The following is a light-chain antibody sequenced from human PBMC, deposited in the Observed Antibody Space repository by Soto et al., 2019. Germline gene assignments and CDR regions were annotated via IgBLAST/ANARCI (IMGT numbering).Light chain of an antibody. J-gene: IGKJ5*01. Sequence: IQMTESLSSLSASVGDRVTITCRASQGISSYLAWYQQKPGKAPKLLIYAASSLQSGVPSRFSGSGSGTDFTLTISSLQPEDFATYYCQQSFITRITFGQGTRLEIK. CDR2: AAS. CDR1: QGISSY. CDR3: QQSFITRIT. V-gene: IGKV1-39*01.